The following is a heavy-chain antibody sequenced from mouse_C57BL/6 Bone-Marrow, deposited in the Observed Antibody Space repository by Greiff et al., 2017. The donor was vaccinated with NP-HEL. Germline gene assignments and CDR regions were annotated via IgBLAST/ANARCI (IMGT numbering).Heavy chain of an antibody. D-gene: IGHD2-2*01. J-gene: IGHJ2*01. CDR2: IYPGSGST. CDR3: ARSWLPLFDY. Sequence: QVQLKQSGAELVKPGASVKMSCKASGYTFTSYWITWVKQRPGQGLEWIGDIYPGSGSTNYNEKFKSKATLTVDTSSSTAYMQLSSLTSEDSAVYYCARSWLPLFDYWGQGTTLTVSS. V-gene: IGHV1-55*01. CDR1: GYTFTSYW.